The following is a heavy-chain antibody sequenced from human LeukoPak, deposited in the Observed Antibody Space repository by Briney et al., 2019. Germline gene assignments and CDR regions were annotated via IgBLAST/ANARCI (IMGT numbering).Heavy chain of an antibody. Sequence: GASVKVSCKAFGYTFTKEAISWVRQAPGQGLEWMGWISAYNGNTNYAQKLQGRVTMTTDTSTSTAYMELRSLRSDDTAVYYCARDHIVVVPAAVSRHYYYYYYMDVWGKGTTVTISS. V-gene: IGHV1-18*01. CDR3: ARDHIVVVPAAVSRHYYYYYYMDV. J-gene: IGHJ6*03. CDR2: ISAYNGNT. CDR1: GYTFTKEA. D-gene: IGHD2-2*01.